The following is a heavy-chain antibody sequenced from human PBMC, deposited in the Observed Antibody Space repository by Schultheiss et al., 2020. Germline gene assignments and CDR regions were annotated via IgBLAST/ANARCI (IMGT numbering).Heavy chain of an antibody. Sequence: SETLSLTCAVYGGSFSGYYWSWIRQPPGKGLEWIGSYYNGGSTRYSPSLNNRVTISVDKSKNQVSLKLSSVTAADTAVYYCARGERGYSYGSYYWGQGTLVTVSS. CDR3: ARGERGYSYGSYY. V-gene: IGHV4-34*01. D-gene: IGHD5-18*01. J-gene: IGHJ4*02. CDR1: GGSFSGYY. CDR2: YYNGGST.